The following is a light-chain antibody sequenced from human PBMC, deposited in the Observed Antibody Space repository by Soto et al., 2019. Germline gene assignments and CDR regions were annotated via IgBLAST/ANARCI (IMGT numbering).Light chain of an antibody. CDR3: RSFPGTSTLYV. CDR1: SSDVGSSNF. V-gene: IGLV2-23*01. J-gene: IGLJ1*01. Sequence: QSVLTQPASVSGSPGQSLTISCTGTSSDVGSSNFVSWYQQHPGKAPKLIIYEGSRRPSGVSGRFSGSKSGNAASLTISGLQAEDEADYYSRSFPGTSTLYVFGSGTKVTV. CDR2: EGS.